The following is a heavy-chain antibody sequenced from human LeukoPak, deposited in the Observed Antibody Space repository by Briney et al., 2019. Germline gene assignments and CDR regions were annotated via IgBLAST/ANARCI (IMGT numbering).Heavy chain of an antibody. D-gene: IGHD4-17*01. V-gene: IGHV3-21*01. Sequence: GGSLRLSCAASGFTFSSYSMNWVRQAPGKGLEWVAYISYSSSFIYYADSVKGRFIITRDNAENSLFLQMNSLRAEDTAVYYCARDQGTHTDYDVDYWGQGTLVTVSS. J-gene: IGHJ4*02. CDR2: ISYSSSFI. CDR3: ARDQGTHTDYDVDY. CDR1: GFTFSSYS.